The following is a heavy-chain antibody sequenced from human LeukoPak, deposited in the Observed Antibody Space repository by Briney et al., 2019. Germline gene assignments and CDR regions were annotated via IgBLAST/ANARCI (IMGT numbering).Heavy chain of an antibody. V-gene: IGHV1-2*06. J-gene: IGHJ6*03. CDR1: GYTFTSYY. D-gene: IGHD6-13*01. Sequence: ASVKVSCKASGYTFTSYYMHWVRQAPGQGLEWMGRINPNSGGTNYAQKFQGRVTMTRDTSISTAYMELSRLRSDDTAVYYCARIIAAAGTGNYYYYYMDVWGKGTTVTVSS. CDR3: ARIIAAAGTGNYYYYYMDV. CDR2: INPNSGGT.